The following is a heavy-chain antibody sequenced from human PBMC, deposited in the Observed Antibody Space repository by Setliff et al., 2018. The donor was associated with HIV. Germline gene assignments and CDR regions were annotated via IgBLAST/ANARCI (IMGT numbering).Heavy chain of an antibody. CDR2: ISGSGIST. CDR3: AKDVCSGAYCYAYYYYGMDV. J-gene: IGHJ6*02. V-gene: IGHV3-23*01. CDR1: GFTFDDYA. Sequence: PGGSLRLSCSASGFTFDDYAMTWVRQAPGQGLEWVSIISGSGISTYYADSVKGRFTISRDNSKNTLYLQMNSLRVEDTAVYYCAKDVCSGAYCYAYYYYGMDVWGQGTMVTVSS. D-gene: IGHD2-15*01.